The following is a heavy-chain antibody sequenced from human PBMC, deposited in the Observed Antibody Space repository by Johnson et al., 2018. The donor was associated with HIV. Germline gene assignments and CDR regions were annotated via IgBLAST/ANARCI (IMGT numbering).Heavy chain of an antibody. CDR3: AKDTAMVQGVIITSAFDI. CDR1: GFTFSSYA. CDR2: ISYDGSNK. J-gene: IGHJ3*02. V-gene: IGHV3-30-3*01. Sequence: QVQLVESGGGVVQPGRSLRLSCAASGFTFSSYAMHWVRQAPGKGLEWVAVISYDGSNKYYADSVKGRFTISRDNSKNTLYLQMNSLRAEDTALYYCAKDTAMVQGVIITSAFDIWG. D-gene: IGHD3-10*01.